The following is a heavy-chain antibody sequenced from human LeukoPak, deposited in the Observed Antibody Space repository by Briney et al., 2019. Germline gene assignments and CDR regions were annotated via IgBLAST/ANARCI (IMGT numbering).Heavy chain of an antibody. CDR2: IYYSGST. Sequence: ASETLSLTCTVSGGSISSYYWSWIRQPPGKGLEWIGYIYYSGSTNYNPSLKSRVTISVDTSKNQFSLKLSSVTAADTAVYYCARGDDFWSGYYGYWGQGTLVTVSS. J-gene: IGHJ4*02. CDR1: GGSISSYY. CDR3: ARGDDFWSGYYGY. D-gene: IGHD3-3*01. V-gene: IGHV4-59*01.